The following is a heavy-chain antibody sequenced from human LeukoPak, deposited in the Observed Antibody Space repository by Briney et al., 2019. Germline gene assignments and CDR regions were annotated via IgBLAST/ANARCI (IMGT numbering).Heavy chain of an antibody. CDR2: IIPILGIA. J-gene: IGHJ5*02. D-gene: IGHD3-10*01. Sequence: SVKVSCKASGGTFSSYAISWVRQAPGQGLEWMGRIIPILGIANYAQKFQGRVTITADKSTSTAYMELSSLRSEDTAVYYCARAGRPYYYGSGNWFDPWGQGTLVTVSS. V-gene: IGHV1-69*04. CDR1: GGTFSSYA. CDR3: ARAGRPYYYGSGNWFDP.